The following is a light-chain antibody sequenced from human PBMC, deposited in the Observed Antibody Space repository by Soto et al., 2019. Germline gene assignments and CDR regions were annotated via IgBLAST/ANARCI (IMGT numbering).Light chain of an antibody. CDR1: SSDIGTYNY. CDR2: EVS. V-gene: IGLV2-8*01. CDR3: SSYAGRNTLV. J-gene: IGLJ2*01. Sequence: QSALTQPPSTSGSPGQSATISCTGTSSDIGTYNYVSWYQQHPGKAPKLLIYEVSKRPSGVPYRFSGSKSDNTASLTVSGPQAEDEADYYCSSYAGRNTLVFGGGTKLTVL.